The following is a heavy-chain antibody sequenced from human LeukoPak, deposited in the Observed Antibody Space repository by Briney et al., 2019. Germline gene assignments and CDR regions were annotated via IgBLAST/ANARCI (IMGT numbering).Heavy chain of an antibody. J-gene: IGHJ6*03. CDR3: AKGLKTAVGPYKGYHYYMDV. CDR1: GFTLNSYS. Sequence: PGGSLRLSCAASGFTLNSYSINWVRQAPGKGLEWVSYLSSDSSTTYYADSVKGRFTISRENAKKSVYLQMNSLRDEDTAIYYCAKGLKTAVGPYKGYHYYMDVWGKGTTVTVSS. CDR2: LSSDSSTT. V-gene: IGHV3-48*02. D-gene: IGHD5-18*01.